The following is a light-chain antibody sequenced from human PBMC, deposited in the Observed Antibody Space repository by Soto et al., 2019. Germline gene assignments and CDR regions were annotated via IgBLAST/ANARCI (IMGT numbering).Light chain of an antibody. J-gene: IGKJ5*01. CDR2: GTS. V-gene: IGKV3-15*01. Sequence: EIVMTQSPATLSLSPXESATLSCRASQSVNSNLGWYQQKVGQAPRLLIYGTSTRATGIADRVSGSRAGTDFTLTINRLATADVALDDCQQYNYWPITFGQGTRLEIK. CDR3: QQYNYWPIT. CDR1: QSVNSN.